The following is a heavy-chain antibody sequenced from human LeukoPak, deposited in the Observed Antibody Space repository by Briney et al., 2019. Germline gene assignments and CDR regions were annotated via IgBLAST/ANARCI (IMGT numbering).Heavy chain of an antibody. J-gene: IGHJ4*02. V-gene: IGHV1-18*01. Sequence: ASVKVSCKASGYTFSSYGISWVRQAPGQGLEWMGWISAYNGNTNYAQKLQGRVTMTTDTSTSTAYMELRSLRSDDTAVYYCARDDCSGGSCFLYYFDYWGQGTLVTVSS. CDR2: ISAYNGNT. CDR3: ARDDCSGGSCFLYYFDY. D-gene: IGHD2-15*01. CDR1: GYTFSSYG.